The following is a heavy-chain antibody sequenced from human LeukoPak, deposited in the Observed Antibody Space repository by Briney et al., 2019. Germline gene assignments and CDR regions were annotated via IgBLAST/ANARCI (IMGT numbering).Heavy chain of an antibody. CDR2: IYHSGST. CDR3: ARDSEAADSGFDP. CDR1: GYSISSGYY. Sequence: SETLSLTCTVSGYSISSGYYWGWIRQPPGKGLEWIGSIYHSGSTYYNPSLKSRVTISVDTSKNQFSLKLSSVTAADTAVYYCARDSEAADSGFDPWGQGALVTVSS. V-gene: IGHV4-38-2*02. D-gene: IGHD6-13*01. J-gene: IGHJ5*02.